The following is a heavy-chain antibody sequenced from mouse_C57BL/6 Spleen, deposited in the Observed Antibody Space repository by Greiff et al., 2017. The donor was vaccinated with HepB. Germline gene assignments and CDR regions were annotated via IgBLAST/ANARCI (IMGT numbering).Heavy chain of an antibody. CDR3: TRYDGYSWFAY. CDR2: IDPETGGT. CDR1: GYTFTDYE. J-gene: IGHJ3*01. D-gene: IGHD2-3*01. V-gene: IGHV1-15*01. Sequence: QVQLKQSWAELVRPGASVTLSCKASGYTFTDYEMHWVKQTPVHGLEWIGAIDPETGGTAYNQKFKGKAILTADKSSSTAYMELRSLTSEDSAVYYCTRYDGYSWFAYWGQGTLVTVSA.